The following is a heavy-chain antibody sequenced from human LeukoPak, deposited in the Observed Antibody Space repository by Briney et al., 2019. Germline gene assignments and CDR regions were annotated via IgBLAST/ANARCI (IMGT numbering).Heavy chain of an antibody. CDR1: GFTFSSYA. CDR2: ISYDGSNK. V-gene: IGHV3-30-3*01. CDR3: ARSRDWYADY. Sequence: GRSLRLSCAASGFTFSSYAMHWVRQAPGKGLEWVAVISYDGSNKYYADSVKGRFTISRDNSKNTLYLQMNSLRPEDTAIYYCARSRDWYADYWGQGSLVTVSS. J-gene: IGHJ4*02. D-gene: IGHD3-9*01.